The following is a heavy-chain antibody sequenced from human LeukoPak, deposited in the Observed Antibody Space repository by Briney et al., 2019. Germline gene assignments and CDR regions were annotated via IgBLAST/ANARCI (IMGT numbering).Heavy chain of an antibody. V-gene: IGHV1-8*01. CDR1: GYTFTITD. CDR3: ARGDYYGSGSYSSY. D-gene: IGHD3-10*01. CDR2: MNPNSGNT. J-gene: IGHJ4*02. Sequence: ASVKLSCKASGYTFTITDINWVRQATGQGLEWMGWMNPNSGNTGYAQKFQGRVTMTRNTSISTAYMELSSLRSEDTAVYYCARGDYYGSGSYSSYWGQGTLVTVSS.